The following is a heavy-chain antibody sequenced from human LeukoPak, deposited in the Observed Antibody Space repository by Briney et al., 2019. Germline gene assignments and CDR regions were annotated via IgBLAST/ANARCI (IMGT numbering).Heavy chain of an antibody. Sequence: SETLSLTCTVSGGSISSSSYYWGWLRQPPGKGLEWIGSIYYSGSTYYNPSLKSRVTISVDTSKNQFSLKLSSVTAADTAVYYCARDLRYYDSSGYRQGDYWGQGTLVTVSS. CDR2: IYYSGST. J-gene: IGHJ4*02. CDR1: GGSISSSSYY. V-gene: IGHV4-39*07. D-gene: IGHD3-22*01. CDR3: ARDLRYYDSSGYRQGDY.